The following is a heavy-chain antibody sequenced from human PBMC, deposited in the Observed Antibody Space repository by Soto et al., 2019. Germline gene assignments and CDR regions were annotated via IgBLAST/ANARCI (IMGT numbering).Heavy chain of an antibody. CDR2: INPNSGDT. Sequence: GASVKVSCKASGYTFTGYYMHWVRQAPGQGLEWMGWINPNSGDTNYAQKFQGWVTMTRDTSISTAYTELSRLRSDDTAVYYCARVGIAAAATEYYFDYWGQGTLVTVSS. CDR1: GYTFTGYY. D-gene: IGHD6-13*01. J-gene: IGHJ4*02. V-gene: IGHV1-2*04. CDR3: ARVGIAAAATEYYFDY.